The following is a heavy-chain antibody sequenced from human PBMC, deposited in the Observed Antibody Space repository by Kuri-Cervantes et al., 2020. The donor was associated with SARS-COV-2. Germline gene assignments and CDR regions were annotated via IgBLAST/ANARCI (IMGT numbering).Heavy chain of an antibody. D-gene: IGHD3/OR15-3a*01. V-gene: IGHV1-3*01. J-gene: IGHJ4*02. CDR2: INAGNGNT. CDR1: GYTFTSYA. Sequence: ASVKVSCKASGYTFTSYAMHWVRQAPGQRLEWMGWINAGNGNTKYSQKFQGRVTITRDTSASTAYMELSSLRSEDTAVYYCATDFSVHGDWYFGYWGQGTLVTVSS. CDR3: ATDFSVHGDWYFGY.